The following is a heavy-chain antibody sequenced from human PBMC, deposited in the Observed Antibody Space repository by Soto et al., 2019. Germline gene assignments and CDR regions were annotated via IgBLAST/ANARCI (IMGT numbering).Heavy chain of an antibody. D-gene: IGHD2-21*01. CDR3: ARGPSPYCLGDCYSGAFDI. CDR2: ILPVLDIA. V-gene: IGHV1-69*02. J-gene: IGHJ3*02. Sequence: QVQLVQSGAEVKRPGSSMKVSCKASGDTFTTYTITWVRQAPGQGLEWMGRILPVLDIANYAQKFQGRVTIIADKSTSTADMELRSLRSEDTAVYYCARGPSPYCLGDCYSGAFDIWGLGTMVTVSS. CDR1: GDTFTTYT.